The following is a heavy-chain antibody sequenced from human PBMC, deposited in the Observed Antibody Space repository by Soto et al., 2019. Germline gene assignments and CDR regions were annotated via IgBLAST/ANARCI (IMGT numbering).Heavy chain of an antibody. D-gene: IGHD1-1*01. V-gene: IGHV3-15*07. CDR3: TTGRTRWIRGYYYYGMDV. CDR1: GFTFSHAW. J-gene: IGHJ6*02. CDR2: IKSKTDGGTT. Sequence: PGGSLRLSCAASGFTFSHAWMNCVRQAPGKGLEWVGRIKSKTDGGTTDYAAPVKGRFTISRDDSKNTLYLQMNSLKTEDTAVYYCTTGRTRWIRGYYYYGMDVWGQGTTVTVS.